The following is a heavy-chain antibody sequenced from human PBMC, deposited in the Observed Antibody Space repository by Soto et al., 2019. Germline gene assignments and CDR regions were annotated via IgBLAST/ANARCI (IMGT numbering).Heavy chain of an antibody. V-gene: IGHV1-46*02. J-gene: IGHJ4*01. CDR2: IHPSGGGS. D-gene: IGHD2-21*02. CDR3: ARGGHIAVVTDSFDS. Sequence: GASVKDCCKSSGCPFNTYYLHWVRQAPGQGLEWMGMIHPSGGGSTYAQKSLGRVTMTMDSSTSTVFMELTSLRSADTAVYYCARGGHIAVVTDSFDSWGHGTLVTVSS. CDR1: GCPFNTYY.